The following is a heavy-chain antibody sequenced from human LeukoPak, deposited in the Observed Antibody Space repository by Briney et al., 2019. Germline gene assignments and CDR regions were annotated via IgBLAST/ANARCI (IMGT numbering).Heavy chain of an antibody. CDR3: AKANNWNYALGY. J-gene: IGHJ4*02. CDR2: ISTGNGNT. CDR1: GDTFIRYG. D-gene: IGHD1-7*01. V-gene: IGHV1-18*01. Sequence: ASVKVSCKASGDTFIRYGISWVRQAPGQGLEWMGWISTGNGNTNYGQKFQGRVTMTTDTSTGTAYMELRSLRSDDTAMYYCAKANNWNYALGYWGQGTLVTVSS.